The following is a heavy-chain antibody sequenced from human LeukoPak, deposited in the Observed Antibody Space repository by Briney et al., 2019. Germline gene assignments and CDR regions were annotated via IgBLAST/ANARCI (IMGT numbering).Heavy chain of an antibody. J-gene: IGHJ4*02. CDR1: GFTYSNYA. CDR2: ISSSNERT. V-gene: IGHV3-23*01. CDR3: ARDDAGYSSGWYWVY. D-gene: IGHD6-19*01. Sequence: PGGSLRLSCAASGFTYSNYAMSWVRQAPGKGLEWVSAISSSNERTYYADSVKGRFTISRDNAKNSLYLQMNSLRAEDTAVYYCARDDAGYSSGWYWVYWGQGTLVTVSS.